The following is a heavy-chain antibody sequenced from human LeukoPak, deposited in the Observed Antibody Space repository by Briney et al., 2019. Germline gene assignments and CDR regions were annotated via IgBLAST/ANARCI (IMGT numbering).Heavy chain of an antibody. CDR2: IIPIFGTA. J-gene: IGHJ4*02. D-gene: IGHD3-16*01. CDR3: ARGRVGGASNPYYFDY. CDR1: GGTFSSYA. V-gene: IGHV1-69*13. Sequence: SVKVSCKASGGTFSSYAISWARQAPGQGLEWMGGIIPIFGTANYAQKFQGRVTITADESTSTAYMELSSLRSEDTAVYYCARGRVGGASNPYYFDYWGQGTLVTVSS.